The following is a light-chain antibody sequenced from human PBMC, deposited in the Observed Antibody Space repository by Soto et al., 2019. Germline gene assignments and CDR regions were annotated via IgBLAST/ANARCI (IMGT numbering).Light chain of an antibody. V-gene: IGLV2-14*01. CDR2: AVS. CDR1: SSDIGAYNY. J-gene: IGLJ1*01. Sequence: QSALTQPASVSASPGQSITISCTGTSSDIGAYNYVSWYQQYPGTAPKLIIYAVSSRPSGISSRFSGSKSASTASLTISGLQAEEEADYYCSSYTTSSSLVFGTGTKVTVL. CDR3: SSYTTSSSLV.